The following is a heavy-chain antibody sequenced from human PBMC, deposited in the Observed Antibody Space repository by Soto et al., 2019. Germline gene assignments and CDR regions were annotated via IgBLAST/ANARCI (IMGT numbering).Heavy chain of an antibody. V-gene: IGHV1-18*04. J-gene: IGHJ4*02. CDR3: ARRAGGGPQNYLDY. CDR1: GYTFTSYG. D-gene: IGHD2-15*01. Sequence: VASVKVSCKASGYTFTSYGISWVRQAPGQGLEWMGWSSAYHGNTNYAQKLQVRVTMTTDTSTSTAYMELRSLRSDDTAVYYCARRAGGGPQNYLDYWAQGTLVPVSS. CDR2: SSAYHGNT.